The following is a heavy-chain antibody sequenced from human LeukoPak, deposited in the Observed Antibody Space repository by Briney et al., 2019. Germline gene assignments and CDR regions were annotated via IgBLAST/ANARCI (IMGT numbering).Heavy chain of an antibody. Sequence: PGGSLRLSCAASGFTFSSYGMHWVRQAPGKGLEWVAFIRYDGSNKYYADSVKGRFTISRDNSKNTLYLQMNSLRSDDTAVYYCARVPPRTFYSGSYLGYFQHWGQGTLVTVSS. V-gene: IGHV3-30*02. D-gene: IGHD1-26*01. J-gene: IGHJ1*01. CDR1: GFTFSSYG. CDR2: IRYDGSNK. CDR3: ARVPPRTFYSGSYLGYFQH.